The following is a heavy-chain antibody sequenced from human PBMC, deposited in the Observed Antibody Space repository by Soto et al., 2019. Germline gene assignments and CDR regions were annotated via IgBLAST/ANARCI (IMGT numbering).Heavy chain of an antibody. J-gene: IGHJ4*02. D-gene: IGHD6-13*01. Sequence: QVQLVESGGGVVQPGRSLRLSCAASGFTFSSYGMHWVRQAPGKGLEWVAVISSDGSNKYYADSVKGRFTISRDNSKNTLYLQMNRLRAEDTAVYYCAKDVQRGSSWLDYWGQGTLVTVSS. CDR3: AKDVQRGSSWLDY. V-gene: IGHV3-30*18. CDR1: GFTFSSYG. CDR2: ISSDGSNK.